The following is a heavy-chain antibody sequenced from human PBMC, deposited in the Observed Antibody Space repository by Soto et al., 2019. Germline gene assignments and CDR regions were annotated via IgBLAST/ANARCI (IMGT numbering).Heavy chain of an antibody. Sequence: SETLSLTCTVSGGSISSSSYYWGWIRQPPGKGLEWIGYMPYNGGAYYNPSLRSRLRISVDTSKNQFSLTLSSVTAADTAMYYCARVGCSGGTCYGGFGPWGRGTLVTVSS. CDR1: GGSISSSSYY. CDR2: MPYNGGA. J-gene: IGHJ5*02. V-gene: IGHV4-31*03. CDR3: ARVGCSGGTCYGGFGP. D-gene: IGHD2-15*01.